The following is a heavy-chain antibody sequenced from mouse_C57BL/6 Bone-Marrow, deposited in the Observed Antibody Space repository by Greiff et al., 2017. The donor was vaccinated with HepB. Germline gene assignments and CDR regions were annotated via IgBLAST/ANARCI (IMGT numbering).Heavy chain of an antibody. CDR3: ARTYYYGSSYGYAMDY. V-gene: IGHV1-19*01. CDR2: INPYNGGT. J-gene: IGHJ4*01. D-gene: IGHD1-1*01. Sequence: EVKLVESGPVLVKPGASVKMSCKASGYTFTDYYMNWVKQSHGKSLEWIGVINPYNGGTSYNQKFKGKATLTVDKASSTAYMELNSLTSEDSAVYYCARTYYYGSSYGYAMDYWGQGTSVTVSS. CDR1: GYTFTDYY.